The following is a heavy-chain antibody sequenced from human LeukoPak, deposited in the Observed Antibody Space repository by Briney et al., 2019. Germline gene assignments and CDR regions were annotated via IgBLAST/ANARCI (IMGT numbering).Heavy chain of an antibody. J-gene: IGHJ4*02. CDR3: ARWSPLGGNFDY. V-gene: IGHV3-23*01. D-gene: IGHD3-10*01. Sequence: GGSLRLSCAASGFPLSSYAMSWVRQGPGKGLEWVAATSSSDPGTYHADSVRGRFTISRDNSKNTLYLQMNRLRAEDTAVYYCARWSPLGGNFDYWGQGTLVTVSS. CDR1: GFPLSSYA. CDR2: TSSSDPGT.